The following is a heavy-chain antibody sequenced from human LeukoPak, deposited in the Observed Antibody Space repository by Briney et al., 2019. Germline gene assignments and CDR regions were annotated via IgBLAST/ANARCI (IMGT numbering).Heavy chain of an antibody. D-gene: IGHD3-22*01. Sequence: PGGSLRLSCAASGFTFSSYSMNWVRQAPGKGLEWVSSISSTSSYINYADSVKGRFTISRDNAKNTLYLQMNSLRAEDTAVYYCAREGGYYDSSGYYYRTFDIWGQGTMVTVSS. J-gene: IGHJ3*02. CDR1: GFTFSSYS. CDR2: ISSTSSYI. V-gene: IGHV3-21*01. CDR3: AREGGYYDSSGYYYRTFDI.